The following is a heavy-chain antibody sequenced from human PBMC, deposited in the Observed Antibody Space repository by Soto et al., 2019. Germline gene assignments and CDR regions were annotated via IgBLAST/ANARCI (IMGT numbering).Heavy chain of an antibody. CDR3: VRMGHHTL. CDR1: GYTFTSYD. Sequence: KVSCKASGYTFTSYDINWVRQATGQGLEWMGWMNPNSGNTGYTQKFQGRVTMTRTTSITTAYMELSSLTSEDTAVYYCVRMGHHTLWGQGTMVTVSS. J-gene: IGHJ3*01. CDR2: MNPNSGNT. V-gene: IGHV1-8*01. D-gene: IGHD2-2*02.